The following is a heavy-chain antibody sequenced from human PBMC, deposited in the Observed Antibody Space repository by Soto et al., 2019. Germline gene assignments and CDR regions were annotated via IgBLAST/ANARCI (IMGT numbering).Heavy chain of an antibody. D-gene: IGHD1-26*01. V-gene: IGHV3-7*03. J-gene: IGHJ4*02. CDR3: ARDMGPSGAYGY. CDR1: GFTFSTYW. Sequence: EVQLVDSGGDLVQPGGSLRLSCAASGFTFSTYWMSWVRQAPGKGLEWVANIDPDGSQKYYVDSVKGRFTISRDNAKNLLYLQMNSLRAEDPAVYYCARDMGPSGAYGYWGQGTLVTVSS. CDR2: IDPDGSQK.